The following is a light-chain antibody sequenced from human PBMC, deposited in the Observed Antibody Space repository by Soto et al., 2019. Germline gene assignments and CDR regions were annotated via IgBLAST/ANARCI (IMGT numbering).Light chain of an antibody. CDR2: EVS. J-gene: IGLJ3*02. CDR3: AAWDDSLNGPV. Sequence: QSALTQPASVSGSPGQSITISCTGTSSDVGGYNYVSWYQQHPGKAPKLMIYEVSNRPSGVSNRFSGSKSGNTASLAISGLQSVDESDYYCAAWDDSLNGPVFGGGTKLTVL. CDR1: SSDVGGYNY. V-gene: IGLV2-14*01.